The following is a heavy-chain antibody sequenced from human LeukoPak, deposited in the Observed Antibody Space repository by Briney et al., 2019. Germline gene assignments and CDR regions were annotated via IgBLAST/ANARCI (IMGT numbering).Heavy chain of an antibody. Sequence: GGSLRLSCAASGFTVSSNYMSWVRQAPGKGLEWVSVIYSCGSTYYADSVKGRFTISRDNSKNTLYLQMNSLRAEDTAVYYCAKDIWEDYVYLVGGPFDYWGQGTLVTVSS. D-gene: IGHD3-10*02. J-gene: IGHJ4*02. CDR3: AKDIWEDYVYLVGGPFDY. CDR1: GFTVSSNY. CDR2: IYSCGST. V-gene: IGHV3-66*01.